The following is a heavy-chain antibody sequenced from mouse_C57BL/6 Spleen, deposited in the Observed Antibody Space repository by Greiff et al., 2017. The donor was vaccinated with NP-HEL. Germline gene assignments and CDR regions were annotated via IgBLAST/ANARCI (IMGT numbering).Heavy chain of an antibody. Sequence: VQLQQSGPVLVKPGASVKMSCKASGYTFTDYYMNWVKQSHGKSLEWIGVINPYNGGTSYNQKFKGKATLTVDKSSSTAYMELNSLTSEDSAVYYCARGEGFTTVVDYWGQGTTLTVSS. D-gene: IGHD1-1*01. CDR1: GYTFTDYY. J-gene: IGHJ2*01. CDR3: ARGEGFTTVVDY. V-gene: IGHV1-19*01. CDR2: INPYNGGT.